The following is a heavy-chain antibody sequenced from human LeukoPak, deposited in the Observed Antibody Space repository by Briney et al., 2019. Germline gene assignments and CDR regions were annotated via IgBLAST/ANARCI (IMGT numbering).Heavy chain of an antibody. CDR3: AKDASYYDFWSGYSQSFSDY. CDR1: GFTFSSYD. D-gene: IGHD3-3*01. Sequence: GGSLRLSCAASGFTFSSYDMSWVRQAPGRGLEWVSTISGGGDTTYYADSVKGRSTISRDNSKNTLYLQMNSLRAEDTAVYYCAKDASYYDFWSGYSQSFSDYWGQGTLVTASS. V-gene: IGHV3-23*01. CDR2: ISGGGDTT. J-gene: IGHJ4*02.